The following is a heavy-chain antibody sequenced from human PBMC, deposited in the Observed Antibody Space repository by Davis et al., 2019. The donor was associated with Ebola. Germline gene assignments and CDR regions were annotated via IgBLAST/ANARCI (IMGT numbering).Heavy chain of an antibody. CDR3: ARAGGNSYSYSYDS. CDR1: GFTFSSYA. J-gene: IGHJ4*02. Sequence: GESLKISCAASGFTFSSYAMHWVRQAPGQRLEWMGWIHAGNGDTKYSQKFQGRVTITRDTSASTAYMELRSLRFEDTALYYCARAGGNSYSYSYDSWGQGTLVTVSS. V-gene: IGHV1-3*01. D-gene: IGHD3-16*02. CDR2: IHAGNGDT.